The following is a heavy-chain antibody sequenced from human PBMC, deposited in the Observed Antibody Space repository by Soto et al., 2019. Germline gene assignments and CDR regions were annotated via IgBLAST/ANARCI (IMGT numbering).Heavy chain of an antibody. D-gene: IGHD2-15*01. J-gene: IGHJ4*02. CDR1: GGSISGGGHY. CDR3: VRDTSWSRPY. Sequence: SETLSLSCTVSGGSISGGGHYWSWIRQTPGKGLEWVGYIQVSGDTFSNPSLEGRVSMSVDTSNNQFSLDLTSVTAADTAVYYCVRDTSWSRPYWGQGTLVTVSS. V-gene: IGHV4-30-4*01. CDR2: IQVSGDT.